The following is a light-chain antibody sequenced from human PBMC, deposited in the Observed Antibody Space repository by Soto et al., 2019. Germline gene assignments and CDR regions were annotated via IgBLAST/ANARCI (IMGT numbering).Light chain of an antibody. CDR2: GAS. Sequence: EIGLTQSPGTLSLSPGERATLSCRASQSVSNSYLAWSQQKPDKAPSFLIYGASSRATGIPDRFSGSGSGTDFALTISRLEPEDFAVYHCQQYGGSPWTFGQGTKVEIK. V-gene: IGKV3-20*01. J-gene: IGKJ1*01. CDR3: QQYGGSPWT. CDR1: QSVSNSY.